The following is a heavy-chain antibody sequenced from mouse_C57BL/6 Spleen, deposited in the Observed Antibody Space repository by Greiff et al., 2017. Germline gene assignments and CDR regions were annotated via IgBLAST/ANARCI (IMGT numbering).Heavy chain of an antibody. Sequence: DVKLQESVGGLVQPGASLSISCAASGFTFTDYYMSWVRQPPGKALEWLGFIRNKANGYTADYSASVKGRFTISRDNAQSILYLQMNALRAEDSATYYSSRYDCNGGFAYWGQGTLVTVSA. V-gene: IGHV7-3*01. CDR1: GFTFTDYY. CDR3: SRYDCNGGFAY. J-gene: IGHJ3*01. CDR2: IRNKANGYTA.